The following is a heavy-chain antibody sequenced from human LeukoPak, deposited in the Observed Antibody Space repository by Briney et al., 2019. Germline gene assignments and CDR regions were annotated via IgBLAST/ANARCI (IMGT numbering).Heavy chain of an antibody. D-gene: IGHD4-23*01. J-gene: IGHJ5*02. Sequence: GGSLRLSCAASAFIFSTYTMHWVRQAPGKGLEWVVVISYDGNDKYYADSVKGRFTISRDVSKRTLYLQMNSLRADDAAVYYCARAETTVARGWFDPWGQGTLVTVSS. CDR2: ISYDGNDK. CDR1: AFIFSTYT. CDR3: ARAETTVARGWFDP. V-gene: IGHV3-30*04.